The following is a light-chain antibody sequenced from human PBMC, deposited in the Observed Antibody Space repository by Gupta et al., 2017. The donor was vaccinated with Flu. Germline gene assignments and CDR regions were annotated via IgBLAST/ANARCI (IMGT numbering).Light chain of an antibody. CDR3: NSYANGNMGV. CDR2: DVS. Sequence: SVTISSTGTSSDGGTYNYVSCYQHHPGTAPNLMIYDVSQRPSGAPGRSAGSESGTAASPTVSVPEAEDEAEYYYNSYANGNMGVFGGGTKLTVL. CDR1: SSDGGTYNY. V-gene: IGLV2-8*01. J-gene: IGLJ2*01.